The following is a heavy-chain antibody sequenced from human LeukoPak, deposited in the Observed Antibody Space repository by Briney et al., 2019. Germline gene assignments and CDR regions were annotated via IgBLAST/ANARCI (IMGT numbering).Heavy chain of an antibody. CDR3: ARDGGPYRPLDH. CDR1: GGSISSTNW. Sequence: SGTLSLTSGVSGGSISSTNWWTWARQLPGGGLCWSGEVELIGRAKYNPSPESRVTISADMSAKHISLRLSSVSAADTAVYYSARDGGPYRPLDHSGQGTLVTVSS. CDR2: VELIGRA. J-gene: IGHJ4*02. V-gene: IGHV4-4*02.